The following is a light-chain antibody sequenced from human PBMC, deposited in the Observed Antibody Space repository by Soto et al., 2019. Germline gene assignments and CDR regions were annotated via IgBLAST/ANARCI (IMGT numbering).Light chain of an antibody. V-gene: IGKV1-39*01. CDR3: LQYYSPLHA. J-gene: IGKJ4*01. CDR2: DTS. CDR1: QSIASF. Sequence: DFQMTQSPSSLSASIGDTITITCRAIQSIASFLNWLQLKPGKAPKLLISDTSTLQSGVPSRFSGGGSGTEFTLTISRLQPEDSAIYFCLQYYSPLHAFGAGTRVEIK.